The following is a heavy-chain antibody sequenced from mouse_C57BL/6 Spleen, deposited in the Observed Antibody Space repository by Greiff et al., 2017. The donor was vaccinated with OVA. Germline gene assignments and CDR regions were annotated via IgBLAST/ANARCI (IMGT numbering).Heavy chain of an antibody. CDR1: GFSLTSYG. CDR2: IWSGGST. D-gene: IGHD2-3*01. Sequence: QVQLKESGPGLVQPSQSLSITCTVSGFSLTSYGVHWVRQSPGKGLERLGVIWSGGSTDYNAAFISRLSIIKDNSKGQVFFKMTSLQADDAAIYYCARRIMVTTHYYYAMDYWGQGTSVTVSS. V-gene: IGHV2-2*01. CDR3: ARRIMVTTHYYYAMDY. J-gene: IGHJ4*01.